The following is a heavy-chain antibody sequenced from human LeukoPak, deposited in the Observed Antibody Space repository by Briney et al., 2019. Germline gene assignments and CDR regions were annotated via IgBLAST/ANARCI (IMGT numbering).Heavy chain of an antibody. CDR1: GFTFSTYA. CDR3: ARDRDCSSTSCYNVFDI. J-gene: IGHJ3*02. CDR2: ISYDGSNK. D-gene: IGHD2-2*02. V-gene: IGHV3-30-3*01. Sequence: PGGSLRLSCAASGFTFSTYAMHWVRQAPGKGLEWVAVISYDGSNKYYADSVKGRFTISRDNSKNTLYLQMNSLRAEDTALYYCARDRDCSSTSCYNVFDIWGQGTMVTVSP.